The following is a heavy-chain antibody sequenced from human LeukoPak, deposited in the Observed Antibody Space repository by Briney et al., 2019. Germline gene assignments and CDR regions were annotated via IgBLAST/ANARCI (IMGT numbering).Heavy chain of an antibody. V-gene: IGHV3-21*01. D-gene: IGHD2-2*01. J-gene: IGHJ5*02. CDR2: ISPSSSSI. CDR1: GFTFSNCN. CDR3: ARDLGYCSSTSCYNWFDP. Sequence: PGGSLRLSCAASGFTFSNCNMNWVRHAPGKGLEWVSSISPSSSSIYYADSVKGRFTISRDNAKNSLYLQMNSLRAEDTAVYYCARDLGYCSSTSCYNWFDPWGQGTLVTVSS.